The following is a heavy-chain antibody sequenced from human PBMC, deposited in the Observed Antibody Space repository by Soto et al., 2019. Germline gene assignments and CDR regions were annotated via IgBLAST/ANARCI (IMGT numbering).Heavy chain of an antibody. D-gene: IGHD3-22*01. V-gene: IGHV1-69*13. J-gene: IGHJ4*02. CDR1: GGTFSSYA. Sequence: SVKVSCKASGGTFSSYAISWVRQAPGQGLEWMGGIIPIFGTANYAQKFQGRVTITADESTSTAYMELSSLRSEDTAVYYCARVSDYYDSSGYYLDYWGQGTLVTVPS. CDR2: IIPIFGTA. CDR3: ARVSDYYDSSGYYLDY.